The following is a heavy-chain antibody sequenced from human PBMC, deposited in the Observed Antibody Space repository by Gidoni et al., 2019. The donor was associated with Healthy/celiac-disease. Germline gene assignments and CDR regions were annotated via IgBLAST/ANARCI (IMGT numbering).Heavy chain of an antibody. CDR2: IRGSGGST. CDR3: AKVGEQWLVPYYFDY. J-gene: IGHJ4*02. CDR1: GFPFSSSA. D-gene: IGHD6-19*01. V-gene: IGHV3-23*01. Sequence: EVQLLESGGGLVQPGGSLRLSCAAPGFPFSSSAMSGVRQAPGKGLALVSAIRGSGGSTYYADSVKGRFTISRDNSKNTLYLQMNSLRAEDTAVYYCAKVGEQWLVPYYFDYWGQGTLVTVSS.